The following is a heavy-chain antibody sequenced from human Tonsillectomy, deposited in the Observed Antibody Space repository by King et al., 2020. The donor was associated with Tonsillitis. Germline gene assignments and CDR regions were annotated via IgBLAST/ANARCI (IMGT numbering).Heavy chain of an antibody. J-gene: IGHJ5*02. Sequence: TLKESGPTLVKPTQTLTLTCTFSGFSLSTSEVGVGWIRHPPGKALEWLALIFWYDDKRYSPSLKSRLTITKDTSKNQGGLTMPNMDPVDTATYFCAHRRFGVGHNWFDPWGQGTLVTVSS. V-gene: IGHV2-5*01. CDR1: GFSLSTSEVG. CDR2: IFWYDDK. D-gene: IGHD3-3*01. CDR3: AHRRFGVGHNWFDP.